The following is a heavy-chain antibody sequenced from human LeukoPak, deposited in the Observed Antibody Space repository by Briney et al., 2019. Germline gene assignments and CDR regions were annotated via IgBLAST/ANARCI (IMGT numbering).Heavy chain of an antibody. CDR2: IWYDGSNK. V-gene: IGHV3-33*01. CDR3: ARDEYYGSGSYQYYFDY. Sequence: GRSLRLSCAASGFTFSSYGMHWVRQAPGKGLEWVAVIWYDGSNKYYADSVKGRFTISRDNSKNTLYLQMNSLRAEDTAVYYCARDEYYGSGSYQYYFDYWGQGTLVTVSS. CDR1: GFTFSSYG. J-gene: IGHJ4*02. D-gene: IGHD3-10*01.